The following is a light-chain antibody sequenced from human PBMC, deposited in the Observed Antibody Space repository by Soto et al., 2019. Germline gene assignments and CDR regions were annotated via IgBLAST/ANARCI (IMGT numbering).Light chain of an antibody. CDR2: EAS. V-gene: IGKV3-11*01. J-gene: IGKJ5*01. CDR3: QQRRNWPPT. CDR1: QSVNNF. Sequence: EIVLTQSPATLSLSPGERATLSSRASQSVNNFLAWYQQRPGQAPRLLMYEASNRATGVPARFSGSGSGTDFTLTISSLEPEDFAIYYCQQRRNWPPTFGQGTRLEIK.